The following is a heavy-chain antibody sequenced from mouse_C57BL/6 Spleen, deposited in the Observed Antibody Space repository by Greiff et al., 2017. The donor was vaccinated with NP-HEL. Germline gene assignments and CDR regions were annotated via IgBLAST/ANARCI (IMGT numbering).Heavy chain of an antibody. CDR1: GFNIKDDY. CDR2: IDPENGDT. J-gene: IGHJ1*03. V-gene: IGHV14-4*01. CDR3: TTGSSPYWYFDV. D-gene: IGHD1-1*01. Sequence: EVQLQQSGAELVRPGASVKLSCTASGFNIKDDYMHWVKQRPEQGLEWIGWIDPENGDTEYASKFQGKATITADTSSNTAYLQLSSLTSEDTAVYYCTTGSSPYWYFDVWGTRTTVTVSS.